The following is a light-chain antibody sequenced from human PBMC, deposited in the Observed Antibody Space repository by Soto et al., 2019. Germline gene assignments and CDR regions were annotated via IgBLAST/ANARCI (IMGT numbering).Light chain of an antibody. CDR2: DVS. V-gene: IGLV2-14*02. Sequence: QSVLTQPASVSGSPGQSITISCTGTSSDFGSYNFVSWYQHHPGKAPKLMIYDVSNRPSGVSNRFSGSKSGNTASLTISGLQAEDEADYYCSSYTSSSTLGVFGTGTKVTVL. CDR3: SSYTSSSTLGV. J-gene: IGLJ1*01. CDR1: SSDFGSYNF.